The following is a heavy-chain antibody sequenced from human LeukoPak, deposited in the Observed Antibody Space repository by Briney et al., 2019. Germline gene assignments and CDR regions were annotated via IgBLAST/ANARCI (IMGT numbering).Heavy chain of an antibody. Sequence: SEPVSLTCAVYGGSFSGYYWSWIRQPPGKGLEWIGEINHSGSTNYNPSLKSRVTISVDTSKNQFSLKLSSVTAADTAVYYCARVDCSNYVCYYYGMDVWGQGTTVTVSS. CDR3: ARVDCSNYVCYYYGMDV. CDR1: GGSFSGYY. CDR2: INHSGST. D-gene: IGHD4-11*01. V-gene: IGHV4-34*01. J-gene: IGHJ6*02.